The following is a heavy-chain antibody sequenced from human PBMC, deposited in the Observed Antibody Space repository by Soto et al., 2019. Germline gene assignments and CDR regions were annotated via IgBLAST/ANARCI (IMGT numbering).Heavy chain of an antibody. D-gene: IGHD3-22*01. CDR3: ASRVDYDSSGSYFDY. V-gene: IGHV4-31*03. CDR2: IYYSGST. J-gene: IGHJ4*02. Sequence: QGQLQESGPGLVKPSQTVSLTCTGYGGSISSGGYYWSWIRQHPGKGLEWIGYIYYSGSTYYNPSLKSRVTISVDTSKNQFSLKLSSVTAADMAVYYCASRVDYDSSGSYFDYWGQGTLVTVSS. CDR1: GGSISSGGYY.